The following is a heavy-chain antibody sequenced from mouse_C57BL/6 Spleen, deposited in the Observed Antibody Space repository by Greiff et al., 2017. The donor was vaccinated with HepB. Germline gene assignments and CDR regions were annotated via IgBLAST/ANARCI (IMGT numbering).Heavy chain of an antibody. CDR1: GYTFTDYY. CDR2: IYPGSGNT. Sequence: QVQLQQSGAELVRPGASVKLSCKASGYTFTDYYINWVKQRPGQGLEWIARIYPGSGNTYYNEKFKGKATLTAEKSSSTAYMQLSSLTSEDSAVYFCARLFITTVVAPYYAMDYWGQGTSVTVSS. J-gene: IGHJ4*01. CDR3: ARLFITTVVAPYYAMDY. D-gene: IGHD1-1*01. V-gene: IGHV1-76*01.